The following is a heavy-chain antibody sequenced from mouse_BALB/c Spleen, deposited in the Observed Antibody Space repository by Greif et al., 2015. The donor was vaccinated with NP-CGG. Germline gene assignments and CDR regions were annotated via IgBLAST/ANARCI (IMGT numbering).Heavy chain of an antibody. J-gene: IGHJ3*01. CDR2: INPNNGGT. Sequence: VQLQQSGPELVKPGASVKIPCKASGYTFTDYNMDWVKQSHGKSLEWIGDINPNNGGTIYNQKFKGKATLTVDKSSSTAYMELSSLTSEVTACYYCARYYGSWFAYWGQGTLVTVSA. D-gene: IGHD2-3*01. CDR3: ARYYGSWFAY. V-gene: IGHV1-18*01. CDR1: GYTFTDYN.